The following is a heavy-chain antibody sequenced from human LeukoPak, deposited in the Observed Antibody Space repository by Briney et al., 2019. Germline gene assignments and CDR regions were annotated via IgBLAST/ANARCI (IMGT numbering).Heavy chain of an antibody. D-gene: IGHD3/OR15-3a*01. CDR3: AKVATWTYFDS. CDR1: GFTFSSSA. CDR2: IDDSGKTT. V-gene: IGHV3-23*01. Sequence: GGSLRLSCAASGFTFSSSAMSRVRQAPGKGLGWVSTIDDSGKTTYYADSVKGRFTISRDNSKNTLYLQLTSLRVEDTAVYYCAKVATWTYFDSWGQGTLVTVSS. J-gene: IGHJ4*02.